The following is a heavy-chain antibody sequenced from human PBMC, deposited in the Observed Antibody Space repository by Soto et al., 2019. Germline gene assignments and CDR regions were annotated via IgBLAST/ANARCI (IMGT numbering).Heavy chain of an antibody. CDR2: IRHSGST. V-gene: IGHV4-34*01. CDR1: GGSFY. D-gene: IGHD4-17*01. CDR3: ASGGGEYDCAVDG. Sequence: QVQLQQWGAGLLKPSETLSLNCAVYGGSFYWTWIRQPPGKGLEWIGEIRHSGSTNYNPSLKSRVSIAIVKSKRQVSLTVYTVKAAETSVYYCASGGGEYDCAVDGWSQGTTVTVSS. J-gene: IGHJ6*02.